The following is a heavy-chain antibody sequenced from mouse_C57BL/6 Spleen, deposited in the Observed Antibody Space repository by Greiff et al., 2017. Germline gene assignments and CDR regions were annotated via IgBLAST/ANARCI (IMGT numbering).Heavy chain of an antibody. D-gene: IGHD1-1*01. CDR1: GYTFTSYW. CDR2: IDPSDSDT. J-gene: IGHJ4*01. V-gene: IGHV1-50*01. Sequence: VQLQQPGAELVKPGASVKLSCKASGYTFTSYWMQWVKQRPGQGLEWIGEIDPSDSDTNYNQKFKGKATLTVDTSSSTAYMQLSSLTSEDSAVYYCARSLYGNAMDYWGQGTSVTVSS. CDR3: ARSLYGNAMDY.